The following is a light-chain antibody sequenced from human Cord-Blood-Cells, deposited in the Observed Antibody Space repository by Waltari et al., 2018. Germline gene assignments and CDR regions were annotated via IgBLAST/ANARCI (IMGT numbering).Light chain of an antibody. J-gene: IGLJ1*01. CDR2: QDS. Sequence: SYELPQPPSVSVSPGQTASITWSRDKLGDKYACWYQQKPGQSSVLVIYQDSKRPSGIPERFSGSNSGNTATLTISGTQAMDEADYYCQAWDSSTYVFGTGTKVTVL. V-gene: IGLV3-1*01. CDR3: QAWDSSTYV. CDR1: KLGDKY.